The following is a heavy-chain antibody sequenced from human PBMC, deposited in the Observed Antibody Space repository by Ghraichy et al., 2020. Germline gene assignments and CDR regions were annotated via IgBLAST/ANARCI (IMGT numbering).Heavy chain of an antibody. Sequence: GSLRLSCTVSGGSISGYYWSWIRQPPGKGLEWIAWFSYSGSSNYSPSLRSRITTSVDTSKDQFSLKMSSVTAADTAVYYCARHGPYDRSGFYANFDSWGLGTLVTVSS. D-gene: IGHD3-22*01. CDR3: ARHGPYDRSGFYANFDS. V-gene: IGHV4-59*08. CDR2: FSYSGSS. CDR1: GGSISGYY. J-gene: IGHJ4*02.